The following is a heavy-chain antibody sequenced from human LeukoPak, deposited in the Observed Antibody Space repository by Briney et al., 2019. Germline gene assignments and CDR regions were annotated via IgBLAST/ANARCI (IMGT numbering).Heavy chain of an antibody. V-gene: IGHV3-48*01. J-gene: IGHJ4*02. Sequence: GGSLRLSCAASGFTFNTYSMNWVRQAPGKGLEWISYISTSGSATYYADSMMGRFTISRDNAKNTLYLQMNSLRAEDTAVYYCASEGVATPATIDYWGQGTLVTVSS. CDR3: ASEGVATPATIDY. CDR2: ISTSGSAT. CDR1: GFTFNTYS. D-gene: IGHD6-13*01.